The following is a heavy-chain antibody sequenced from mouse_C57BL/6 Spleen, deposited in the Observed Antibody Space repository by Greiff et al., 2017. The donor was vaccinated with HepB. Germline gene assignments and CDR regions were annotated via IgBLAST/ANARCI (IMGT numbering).Heavy chain of an antibody. Sequence: LEESGPELVKPGASVKISCKASGYAFSSSWMNWVKQRPGKGLEWIGRIYPGDGDTNYNGKFKGKATLTADKSSSTAYMQRSSLTSEDSAVYFCARRLGRGAMDYWGQGTSVTVSS. CDR3: ARRLGRGAMDY. CDR1: GYAFSSSW. CDR2: IYPGDGDT. V-gene: IGHV1-82*01. D-gene: IGHD4-1*01. J-gene: IGHJ4*01.